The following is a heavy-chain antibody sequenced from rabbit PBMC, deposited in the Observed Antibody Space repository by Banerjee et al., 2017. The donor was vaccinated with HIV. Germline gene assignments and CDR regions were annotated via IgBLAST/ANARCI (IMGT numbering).Heavy chain of an antibody. D-gene: IGHD2-1*01. V-gene: IGHV1S7*01. J-gene: IGHJ4*01. Sequence: QLKESGGGLVQPGGSLKLSCKASGFDFSSYYMSWVRQAPGKGLEWIGYIDPVFGSTYYASWVNGRFTISSHNAQNTLYLQLNSLTAADTATYFCARGLTMTMDLWGPGTLVTVS. CDR2: IDPVFGST. CDR3: ARGLTMTMDL. CDR1: GFDFSSYY.